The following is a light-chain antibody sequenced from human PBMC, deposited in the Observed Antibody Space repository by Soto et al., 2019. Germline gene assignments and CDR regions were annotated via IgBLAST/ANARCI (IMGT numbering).Light chain of an antibody. J-gene: IGKJ4*01. CDR3: QQLRMYPST. CDR2: AAS. Sequence: IQLTQSPSSLSASVGDRVTITCRASQDIAIYLAWYQQKPGEAPKLLIYAASTLYGGVPSRFSVSGSGTDFAVILPSRQAQDFATYYCQQLRMYPSTFGGGTKVESK. CDR1: QDIAIY. V-gene: IGKV1-9*01.